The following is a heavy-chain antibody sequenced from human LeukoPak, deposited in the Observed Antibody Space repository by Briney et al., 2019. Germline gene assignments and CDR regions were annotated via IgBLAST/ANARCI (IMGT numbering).Heavy chain of an antibody. CDR2: ISGSGGST. J-gene: IGHJ4*02. V-gene: IGHV3-23*01. Sequence: GGSLRLSCAASGLTFRSYAMSWVRHAPGKGLEWVSSISGSGGSTYYADSVKGRSTISRDNSKNTLYLQMNSLRAEDTAVYYCAKDKSVVPASHDYWGQGTLVTVSS. CDR3: AKDKSVVPASHDY. CDR1: GLTFRSYA. D-gene: IGHD2-2*01.